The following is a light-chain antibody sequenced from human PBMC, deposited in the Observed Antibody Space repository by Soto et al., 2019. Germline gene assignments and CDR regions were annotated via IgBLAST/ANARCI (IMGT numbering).Light chain of an antibody. CDR3: QSYDSSLSAWV. J-gene: IGLJ3*02. CDR2: GNT. Sequence: QSVLTQPPSVSGAPGQRVTISCTGSSSNIGAGYDVHWYQHLPETAPKLLMYGNTNRPSGVPDRFSGSKSGTSASLAITGLQAADEADFYCQSYDSSLSAWVFGGGTKLTVL. CDR1: SSNIGAGYD. V-gene: IGLV1-40*01.